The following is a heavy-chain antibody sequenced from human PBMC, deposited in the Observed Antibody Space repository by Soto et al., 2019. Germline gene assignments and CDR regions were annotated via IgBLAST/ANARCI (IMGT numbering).Heavy chain of an antibody. D-gene: IGHD3-22*01. CDR1: GGTFSSYA. Sequence: ASVKVSCKASGGTFSSYAISWVRQAPGQGLEWMGGIIPIFGTANYAQKFQGRVTITADESTSTAYMELSSLRSEDTAVYYCARDGRDYYDSSGRDNWFDPWGQGTLVTVSS. V-gene: IGHV1-69*13. J-gene: IGHJ5*02. CDR2: IIPIFGTA. CDR3: ARDGRDYYDSSGRDNWFDP.